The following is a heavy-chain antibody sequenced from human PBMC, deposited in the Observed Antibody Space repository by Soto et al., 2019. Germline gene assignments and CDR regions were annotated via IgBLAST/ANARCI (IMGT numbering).Heavy chain of an antibody. CDR3: ARDRAKWKDYYYYGMDV. V-gene: IGHV4-30-4*01. CDR2: IYYSVCT. CDR1: GGSISSGDDF. Sequence: QVQLQESGPGLLNPSQTLSLTCTVSGGSISSGDDFWTWIRQPPGKGLEWIGYIYYSVCTYYSTSLKSRITMSVDTYKNQFSLKLSSVTAADTAVYYCARDRAKWKDYYYYGMDVWGQGTTVTVSS. D-gene: IGHD1-20*01. J-gene: IGHJ6*02.